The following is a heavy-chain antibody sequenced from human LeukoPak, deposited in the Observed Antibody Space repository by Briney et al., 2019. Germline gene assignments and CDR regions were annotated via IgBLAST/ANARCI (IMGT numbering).Heavy chain of an antibody. CDR2: INPDSGDT. J-gene: IGHJ4*02. CDR3: ARDGYGDYLEYFDS. D-gene: IGHD4-17*01. CDR1: GYTFTGDY. Sequence: ASVKGSCKASGYTFTGDYIHWVRQAPGQGLEWMGWINPDSGDTNIPQKFQGGVTMTRDTSISTAYMELSRLRSDDTAVYYCARDGYGDYLEYFDSWGQGTLVTVSS. V-gene: IGHV1-2*02.